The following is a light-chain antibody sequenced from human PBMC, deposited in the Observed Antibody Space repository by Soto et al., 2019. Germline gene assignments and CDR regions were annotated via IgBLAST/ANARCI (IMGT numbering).Light chain of an antibody. V-gene: IGKV1-39*01. CDR1: QSISSY. CDR3: QQSYITPPIT. CDR2: AAP. Sequence: DIQVTQSPSSLSSSVGDRVTITCRASQSISSYLNWYQQKTGKAPKLLIYAAPSLQSGVPSRFSGSGSGTDFTLTIISLQPEDFATYYCQQSYITPPITFGQGTRLEIK. J-gene: IGKJ5*01.